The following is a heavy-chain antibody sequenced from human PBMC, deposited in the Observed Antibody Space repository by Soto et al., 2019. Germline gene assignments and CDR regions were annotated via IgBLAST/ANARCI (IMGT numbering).Heavy chain of an antibody. V-gene: IGHV1-8*01. D-gene: IGHD6-6*01. CDR2: MNPNSGNT. CDR1: GYTFTSYD. Sequence: ASVKVSCKASGYTFTSYDINWVRQATGQGLEWMGWMNPNSGNTGYAQKFQGRVTMTRNTSISTAYMELSSLRSEDTAVYYCARVLIAARPAPRGYYYYMDVWGKGTTVTVSS. J-gene: IGHJ6*03. CDR3: ARVLIAARPAPRGYYYYMDV.